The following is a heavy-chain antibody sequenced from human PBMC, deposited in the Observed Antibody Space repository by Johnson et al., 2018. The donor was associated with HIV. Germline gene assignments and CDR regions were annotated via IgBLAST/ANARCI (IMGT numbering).Heavy chain of an antibody. CDR3: AKGWNYYWSAFHI. Sequence: QVQLVESGGSVVRPGGSLRLSCAASGFKFNDYDMSWVRQVPGKGLEWVAVISYDGSNKYYAYSVKGRFTISRDNSKNTLYLQMNSLRDEDTALYYCAKGWNYYWSAFHIWGQGTMVTVSS. J-gene: IGHJ3*02. CDR2: ISYDGSNK. CDR1: GFKFNDYD. D-gene: IGHD3-22*01. V-gene: IGHV3-30-3*01.